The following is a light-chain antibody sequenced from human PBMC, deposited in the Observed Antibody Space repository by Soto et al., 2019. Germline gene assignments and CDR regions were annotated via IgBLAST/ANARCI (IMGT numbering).Light chain of an antibody. V-gene: IGLV3-21*02. J-gene: IGLJ3*02. Sequence: SSELTQAPSVSVAPGQTASITCGANNIGVRSVHWHQKKPGQAPVLVVYDDDARPSGIPGRFPGSNSGNTATLTITRVEAGDEADYYCQVWDDSRDQQVFGGGTKLTVL. CDR3: QVWDDSRDQQV. CDR2: DDD. CDR1: NIGVRS.